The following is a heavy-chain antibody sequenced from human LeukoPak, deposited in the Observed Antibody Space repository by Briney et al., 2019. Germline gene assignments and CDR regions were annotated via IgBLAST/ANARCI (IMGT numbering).Heavy chain of an antibody. V-gene: IGHV3-33*01. CDR2: IWYDGSNK. D-gene: IGHD5-18*01. CDR1: GFTFSSYG. J-gene: IGHJ4*02. Sequence: QTGRSLRLSCAASGFTFSSYGMHWVRQAPGKGLEWVAVIWYDGSNKYYADSVKGRFTISRDNSKNTLYLQMNSLRAEDTAVYYCARTRGYSYGAYGARGDSDYWGQGTLVTVSS. CDR3: ARTRGYSYGAYGARGDSDY.